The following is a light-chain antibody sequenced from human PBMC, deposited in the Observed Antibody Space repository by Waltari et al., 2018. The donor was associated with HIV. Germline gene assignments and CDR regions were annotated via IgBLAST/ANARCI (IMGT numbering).Light chain of an antibody. CDR1: SSAVGRYNL. Sequence: QSALTQPASVSGSPGQSITISCTGTSSAVGRYNLVSWYQQYPGKVPKLMIYEVSKRPSGVSNRFSGSKSGNTASLTISGLQAEDEADYYCCSYAGSSTPFVFGTATKVTVL. J-gene: IGLJ1*01. V-gene: IGLV2-23*02. CDR2: EVS. CDR3: CSYAGSSTPFV.